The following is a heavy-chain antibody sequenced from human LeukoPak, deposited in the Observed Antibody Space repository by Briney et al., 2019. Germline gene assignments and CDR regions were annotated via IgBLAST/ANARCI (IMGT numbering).Heavy chain of an antibody. CDR3: ARGVEPLAANTLAY. CDR1: GFTVITND. V-gene: IGHV3-53*01. Sequence: GGSLRLSCAASGFTVITNDMTWVRQAPGKGLEWVSVLYSDGSTKYADSVQGRFTISRDNSKNTLYLEMNGLSPDDTAVYYCARGVEPLAANTLAYWGQGTLVTVSS. D-gene: IGHD1-14*01. CDR2: LYSDGST. J-gene: IGHJ4*02.